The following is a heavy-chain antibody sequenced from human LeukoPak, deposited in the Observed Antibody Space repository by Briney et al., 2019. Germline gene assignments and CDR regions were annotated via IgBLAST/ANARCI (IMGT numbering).Heavy chain of an antibody. Sequence: ASVKVSCKASGHRFIAYYMHWVRQAPGQGLEWMGWINPNSGGTNYAQKFQGRVTMTRDTSISTAHMELRRLRSDDTAVYYCAQHLDGQLWIFDYWGQGTVVTVSS. CDR2: INPNSGGT. J-gene: IGHJ4*02. D-gene: IGHD5-18*01. CDR3: AQHLDGQLWIFDY. CDR1: GHRFIAYY. V-gene: IGHV1-2*02.